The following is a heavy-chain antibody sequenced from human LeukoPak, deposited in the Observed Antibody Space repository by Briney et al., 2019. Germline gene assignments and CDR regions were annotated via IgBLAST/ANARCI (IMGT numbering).Heavy chain of an antibody. Sequence: GGALRLSCSAPGFTFSSYAMSWGRPAPGKGPEWGSAISGSGGSTYYADSVKGRFTISRDNSKNTLYLQMNSLRAEDTAVYYCAKDGDIVVVPAATDFDYWGQGTLVTVSS. CDR1: GFTFSSYA. V-gene: IGHV3-23*01. D-gene: IGHD2-2*01. CDR2: ISGSGGST. J-gene: IGHJ4*02. CDR3: AKDGDIVVVPAATDFDY.